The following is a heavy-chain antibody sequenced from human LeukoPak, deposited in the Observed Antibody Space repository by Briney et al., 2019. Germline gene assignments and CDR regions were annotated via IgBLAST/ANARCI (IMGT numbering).Heavy chain of an antibody. CDR1: GFTFSNYS. D-gene: IGHD2-2*01. CDR2: ISSSSSYI. V-gene: IGHV3-21*01. J-gene: IGHJ4*02. Sequence: PGGSLRLSCAASGFTFSNYSMNWVRQAPGKGLEWVSSISSSSSYIYYADSVKGRFTISRDNAKNSLYLQMNSLRAEDTAVYYCARALRQLLYFDYWGQGTLVTLSS. CDR3: ARALRQLLYFDY.